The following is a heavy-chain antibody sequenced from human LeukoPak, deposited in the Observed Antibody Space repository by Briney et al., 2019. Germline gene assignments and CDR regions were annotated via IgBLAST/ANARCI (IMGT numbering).Heavy chain of an antibody. CDR3: ARENIVVVPAAIVSGWFDP. Sequence: ASAKVSCKASGYTFTSYAMNWVRQAPGQGLEWMGWINTNTGNPTYAQGFTGRFVFSLDTSVSTAYLQISSLKAEDTAVYYCARENIVVVPAAIVSGWFDPWGQGTLVTVSS. CDR1: GYTFTSYA. CDR2: INTNTGNP. D-gene: IGHD2-2*02. J-gene: IGHJ5*02. V-gene: IGHV7-4-1*02.